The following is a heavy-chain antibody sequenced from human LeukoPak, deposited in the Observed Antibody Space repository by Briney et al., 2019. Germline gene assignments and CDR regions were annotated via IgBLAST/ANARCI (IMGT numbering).Heavy chain of an antibody. Sequence: GASVKVSCKASGYTFTSYDINWVRQATGQGLEWMGWMNPNSGNTGYAQKFQGRVTMTTDTSTSTAYMELRSLRSDDTAVYYCARDGKERGFDYWGQGTLVTVSS. CDR1: GYTFTSYD. CDR3: ARDGKERGFDY. V-gene: IGHV1-8*01. D-gene: IGHD3-10*01. J-gene: IGHJ4*02. CDR2: MNPNSGNT.